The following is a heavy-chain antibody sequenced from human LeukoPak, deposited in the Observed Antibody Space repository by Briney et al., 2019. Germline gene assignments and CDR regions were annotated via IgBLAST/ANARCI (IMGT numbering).Heavy chain of an antibody. Sequence: GGSLRLSCAASGFTFSSYWMSWVRQAPGKGLGWVANIKQDGSEKYYVDSVKGRFTISRDNAKNSLYLQMNSLRAEDTAVYYCARETYGGNSYYFDYWGQGTLVTVSS. D-gene: IGHD4-23*01. CDR3: ARETYGGNSYYFDY. J-gene: IGHJ4*02. CDR2: IKQDGSEK. CDR1: GFTFSSYW. V-gene: IGHV3-7*01.